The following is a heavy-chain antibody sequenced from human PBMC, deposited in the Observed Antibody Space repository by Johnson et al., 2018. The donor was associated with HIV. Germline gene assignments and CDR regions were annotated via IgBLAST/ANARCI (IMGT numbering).Heavy chain of an antibody. J-gene: IGHJ3*02. CDR3: I. V-gene: IGHV3-30*03. CDR2: ISFDGSHK. Sequence: QVQLVESGGGLVKPGGSLRLSCEASGFSFSDYYMSWIRQAPGKGLEWVAVISFDGSHKYYTDSVKGLSTISRDNSNNTLYLHMNSLRPDDTGDAFDIWGQGTMVTVSS. CDR1: GFSFSDYY.